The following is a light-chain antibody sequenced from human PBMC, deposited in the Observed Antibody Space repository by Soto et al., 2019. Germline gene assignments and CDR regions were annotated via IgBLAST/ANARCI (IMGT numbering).Light chain of an antibody. CDR1: SNDVGGYGY. V-gene: IGLV2-14*01. Sequence: QSALTQPASVSGSPGETITISCTGTSNDVGGYGYVSWYRQYAGKAPTLMVSEVSYRPSGVSDRFSGSKSGTTAFLTISGLQPEDEGHYYCSSYSPSSLLFGGGTQLTVL. J-gene: IGLJ3*02. CDR3: SSYSPSSLL. CDR2: EVS.